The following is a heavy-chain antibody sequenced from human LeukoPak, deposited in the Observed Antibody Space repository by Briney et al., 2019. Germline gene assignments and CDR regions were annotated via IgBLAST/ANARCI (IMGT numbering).Heavy chain of an antibody. CDR1: GFTFSSYS. Sequence: GGSLRLSCAASGFTFSSYSMNWVRQAPGKGLEWVSAISGSGGSTYYADSVKGRFTISRDNSKNTLYLQMNSLRAEDTAVYYCAKARGWYSDYFDYWGQGTLVTVSS. V-gene: IGHV3-23*01. CDR3: AKARGWYSDYFDY. D-gene: IGHD6-19*01. CDR2: ISGSGGST. J-gene: IGHJ4*02.